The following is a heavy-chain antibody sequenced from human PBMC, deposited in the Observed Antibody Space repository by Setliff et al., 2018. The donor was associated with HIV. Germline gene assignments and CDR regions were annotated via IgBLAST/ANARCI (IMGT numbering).Heavy chain of an antibody. CDR2: ISGYNGNT. V-gene: IGHV1-18*01. CDR1: GYTFTSYG. J-gene: IGHJ5*02. D-gene: IGHD5-12*01. CDR3: ARGGPARVALLYWFDP. Sequence: ASVKVSCKPSGYTFTSYGIRWVRQAPGQGLEWLGWISGYNGNTNYAQKFQGSVTMTTDTSTSTVYMELRNLRSDDPAVYFCARGGPARVALLYWFDPWGQGTLVTVSS.